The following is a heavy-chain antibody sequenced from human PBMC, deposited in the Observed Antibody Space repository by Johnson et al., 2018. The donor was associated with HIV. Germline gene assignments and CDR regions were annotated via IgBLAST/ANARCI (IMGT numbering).Heavy chain of an antibody. CDR3: ARDGGGLDHDAFDI. J-gene: IGHJ3*02. CDR1: GFTFRNFA. Sequence: QVQLVESGGGLVKPGGSLRLSCVASGFTFRNFAMHWVRQAPGKGLDWVAQISYDGSSEYSADSSQGRFTISRANCKNTLYLQMNSLRAEDTAVYYCARDGGGLDHDAFDIWGQGTMVTVSS. V-gene: IGHV3-30*14. CDR2: ISYDGSSE. D-gene: IGHD3/OR15-3a*01.